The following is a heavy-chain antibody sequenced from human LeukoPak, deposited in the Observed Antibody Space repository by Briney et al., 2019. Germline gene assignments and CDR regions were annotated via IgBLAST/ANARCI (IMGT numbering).Heavy chain of an antibody. V-gene: IGHV3-66*04. CDR1: GFTVVTNY. CDR3: ARHRQGGIYTSSWYGFDY. D-gene: IGHD6-13*01. Sequence: GGSLRLSCAASGFTVVTNYINWVRQPPGKGLEWVSVIYSGGSKYYADSVKGRFTTSRDNSKNTVYLQMNSLRAEDTAVYYCARHRQGGIYTSSWYGFDYWGQGTLVTVSS. J-gene: IGHJ4*02. CDR2: IYSGGSK.